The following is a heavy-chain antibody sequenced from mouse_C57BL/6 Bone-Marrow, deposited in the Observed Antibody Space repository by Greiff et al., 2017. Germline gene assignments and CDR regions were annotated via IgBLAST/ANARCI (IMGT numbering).Heavy chain of an antibody. CDR2: IDPSDSYT. CDR3: ARPYYYGSSFDY. CDR1: GYTFTSYW. J-gene: IGHJ2*01. Sequence: QVQLQQPGAELVRPGTSVKLSCKASGYTFTSYWMHWLKQRPGQGLEWIGVIDPSDSYTNYNQKFKGKATLTVDTSSSTAYMQLSSLTSEDSAVYYCARPYYYGSSFDYWGQGTTLTVSS. D-gene: IGHD1-1*01. V-gene: IGHV1-59*01.